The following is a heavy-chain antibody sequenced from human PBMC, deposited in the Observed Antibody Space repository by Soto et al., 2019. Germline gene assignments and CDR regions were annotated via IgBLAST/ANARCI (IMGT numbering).Heavy chain of an antibody. V-gene: IGHV3-73*01. Sequence: EVQLVESGGGLVQPGGSLKLSCAASGFTFSGSAMHWVRQASGKGLEWVGRIRSKANSYATAYAASVKGRFTISRDDSKNTAYLQMNSLKTEDTAVYYCTMYDFWSGSAFDIWGQGTMVTVSS. D-gene: IGHD3-3*01. CDR3: TMYDFWSGSAFDI. CDR1: GFTFSGSA. J-gene: IGHJ3*02. CDR2: IRSKANSYAT.